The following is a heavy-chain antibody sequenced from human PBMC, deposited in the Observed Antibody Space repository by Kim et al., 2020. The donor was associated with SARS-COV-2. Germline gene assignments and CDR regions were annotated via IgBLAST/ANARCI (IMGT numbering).Heavy chain of an antibody. CDR2: LFYSGSA. J-gene: IGHJ1*01. V-gene: IGHV4-59*08. CDR3: ARHLSTGMTFYNFDE. CDR1: GGSITNNY. Sequence: SETLSLTCSVSGGSITNNYWSWIRQPPGKGLEWIAFLFYSGSAHYNPSLKGRVTISIATSKKQVSLRLESVTAADTAVYYCARHLSTGMTFYNFDEWGPGSLVTVSS. D-gene: IGHD1-20*01.